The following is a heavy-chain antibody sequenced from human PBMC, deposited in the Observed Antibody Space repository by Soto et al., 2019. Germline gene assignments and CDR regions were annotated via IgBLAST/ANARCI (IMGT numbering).Heavy chain of an antibody. D-gene: IGHD3-10*01. CDR2: INPNSGGT. CDR1: GYTFSDHY. J-gene: IGHJ4*02. CDR3: ARTETGDY. Sequence: QVQLVQSGAEVKKPGASVKVSCKASGYTFSDHYMHWVRQAPGQGLEWMGWINPNSGGTKYARKIQGRVTMTRDTSLSTAYMELSRLTSDDTAVYYCARTETGDYWGQGTLVTVSS. V-gene: IGHV1-2*02.